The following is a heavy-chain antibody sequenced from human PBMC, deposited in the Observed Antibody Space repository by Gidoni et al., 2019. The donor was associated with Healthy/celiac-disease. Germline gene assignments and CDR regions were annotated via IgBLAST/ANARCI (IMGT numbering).Heavy chain of an antibody. J-gene: IGHJ3*02. D-gene: IGHD2-2*01. CDR1: GSIFCSYP. Sequence: EVQLLASGGGLVQPGASVRLSCAASGSIFCSYPRGWGRQATGKGLEWVSGLSASSCTTYYADSVKGRFTISRDNSKNTLYLQRNSLRDDDTAVYYCAKHLIVIIPAAEDDAFDIWGQGTMVTVSS. CDR3: AKHLIVIIPAAEDDAFDI. V-gene: IGHV3-23*01. CDR2: LSASSCTT.